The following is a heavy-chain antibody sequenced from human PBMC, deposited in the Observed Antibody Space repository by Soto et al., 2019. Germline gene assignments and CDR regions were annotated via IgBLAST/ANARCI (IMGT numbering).Heavy chain of an antibody. V-gene: IGHV1-46*01. CDR2: INPSGGST. J-gene: IGHJ4*02. CDR3: ARDSDYYDSSGYSFAFDY. CDR1: GYTFTSYY. D-gene: IGHD3-22*01. Sequence: ASVKVSCKASGYTFTSYYMHWVRQAPGQGLEWMGIINPSGGSTSYAQKFQGRVTMTRDTSTSTVYMELSSLRSEDTAVYYCARDSDYYDSSGYSFAFDYWGQGTLVTVSS.